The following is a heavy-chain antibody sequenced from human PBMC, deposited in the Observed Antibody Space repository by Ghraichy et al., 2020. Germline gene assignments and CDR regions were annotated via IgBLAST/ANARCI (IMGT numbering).Heavy chain of an antibody. V-gene: IGHV3-7*01. Sequence: GGSLRLSCAVSGFTFSNFWMSWVRQAPGKGPEWVANINKDGSEKNYVDSVKGRFTISRDNAKNSLYLRMNSLRAEDTAVYYCSDFDYWGQGTLVTVSS. CDR2: INKDGSEK. CDR3: SDFDY. CDR1: GFTFSNFW. J-gene: IGHJ4*02.